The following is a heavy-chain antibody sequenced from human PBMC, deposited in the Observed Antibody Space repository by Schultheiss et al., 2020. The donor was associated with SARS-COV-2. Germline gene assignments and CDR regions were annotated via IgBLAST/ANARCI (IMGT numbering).Heavy chain of an antibody. CDR3: AKRKYYASGSPTDYFDH. CDR2: ISGGGGST. Sequence: GGSLRLSCAASGFTFSSSAMSWVRQAPGKGLEWVSTISGGGGSTYYADSVKGRFTISRDNSKNTLFLQMNSLRAEDTAVYYCAKRKYYASGSPTDYFDHWGQGALVTVSS. D-gene: IGHD3-10*01. J-gene: IGHJ4*02. V-gene: IGHV3-23*01. CDR1: GFTFSSSA.